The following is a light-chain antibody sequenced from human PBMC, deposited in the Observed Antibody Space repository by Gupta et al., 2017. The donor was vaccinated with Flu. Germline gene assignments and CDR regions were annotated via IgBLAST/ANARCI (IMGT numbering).Light chain of an antibody. CDR3: QQNGTSPLT. CDR1: QVVSTNY. Sequence: LSLSPGESATLSCRASQVVSTNYFAWYQQKPGQAPRLLIYAASSRATGIPDRFSGSGSGTDFTLSIRRLEPEDFAVYFCQQNGTSPLTFGGGTQVEIK. J-gene: IGKJ4*02. CDR2: AAS. V-gene: IGKV3-20*01.